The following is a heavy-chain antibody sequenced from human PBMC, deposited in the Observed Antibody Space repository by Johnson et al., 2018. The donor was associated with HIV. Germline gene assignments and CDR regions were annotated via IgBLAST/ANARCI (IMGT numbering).Heavy chain of an antibody. CDR3: ARVEWELELLGAFDI. CDR2: ISYDGSNK. V-gene: IGHV3-30*04. CDR1: GFTFSSYA. Sequence: QEKLVESGGGVVQPGRSLRLSCAASGFTFSSYAMHWVRQAPGKGLEWVAVISYDGSNKYYADSVKGRFTISRDNSKNTLNLQMNSLRAEDTAVYYCARVEWELELLGAFDIWGQGTMVTVSS. D-gene: IGHD1-7*01. J-gene: IGHJ3*02.